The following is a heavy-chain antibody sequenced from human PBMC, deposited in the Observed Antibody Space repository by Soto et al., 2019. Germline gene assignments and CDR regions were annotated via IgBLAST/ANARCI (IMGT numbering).Heavy chain of an antibody. J-gene: IGHJ6*02. D-gene: IGHD1-1*01. CDR1: GYSFTSYW. CDR2: IHPGDSVT. V-gene: IGHV5-51*01. Sequence: GESLKISCKGSGYSFTSYWIGWVRQMPGKGLEWMGIIHPGDSVTRYSPSFQGQVTISADKSISSAYLQWSSLRASDTAIYYCARLSGTASSPYGMDVWGQGTTVTSP. CDR3: ARLSGTASSPYGMDV.